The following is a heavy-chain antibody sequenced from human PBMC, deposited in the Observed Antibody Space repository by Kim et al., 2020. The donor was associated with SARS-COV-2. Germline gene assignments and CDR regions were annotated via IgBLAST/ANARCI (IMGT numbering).Heavy chain of an antibody. CDR1: GFTFSSYG. V-gene: IGHV3-30*18. CDR2: ISYDGSNK. CDR3: AKDFRYYDTSAYYYYYFYYGMDV. Sequence: GGSLRLSCAASGFTFSSYGMHWVRQAPGKGLEWVALISYDGSNKYYADSVKGRFTISRDNSKNTLYLQMNSLRAEDTALYYCAKDFRYYDTSAYYYYYFYYGMDVWGQGTTVTVSS. J-gene: IGHJ6*02. D-gene: IGHD3-22*01.